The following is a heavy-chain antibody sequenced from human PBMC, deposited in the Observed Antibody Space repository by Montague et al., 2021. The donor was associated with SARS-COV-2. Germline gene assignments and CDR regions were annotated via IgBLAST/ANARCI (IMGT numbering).Heavy chain of an antibody. CDR1: SDSISSRSYC. Sequence: SETLSLTCSVSSDSISSRSYCWAWIRQSPGKGLEWIGNICYGGSTYYNPSLRSRVVMSAETSKSQFSLKLYSVTATDTSIYYCARRRDRSTVVSPAVFDLWGQGTMVIVSS. J-gene: IGHJ3*01. CDR3: ARRRDRSTVVSPAVFDL. D-gene: IGHD4-23*01. V-gene: IGHV4-39*01. CDR2: ICYGGST.